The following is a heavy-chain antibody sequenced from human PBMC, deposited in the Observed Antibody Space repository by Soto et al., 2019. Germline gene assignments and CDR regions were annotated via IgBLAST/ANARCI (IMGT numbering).Heavy chain of an antibody. CDR2: ISYDGSNK. CDR1: GFTFSSYG. CDR3: AMRGVRDIVATTVDY. Sequence: GESLKISCAASGFTFSSYGMHWVRQAPGKGLEWVAVISYDGSNKYYADSVKGRFTISRDNSKNTLYLQMNSLRAEDTAVYYCAMRGVRDIVATTVDYWGQGTLVTVSS. D-gene: IGHD5-12*01. V-gene: IGHV3-30*03. J-gene: IGHJ4*02.